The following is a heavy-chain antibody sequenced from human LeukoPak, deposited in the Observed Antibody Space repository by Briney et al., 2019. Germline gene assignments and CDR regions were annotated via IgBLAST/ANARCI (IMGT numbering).Heavy chain of an antibody. CDR3: AKTTTYDILTGYNYFDY. CDR1: GFTFSSYA. Sequence: GGSLRLSCAASGFTFSSYAMSWVRQAPGKGLEWVSAISGSGGSTYYADSVKGRFTISRDNSKNTLYLQMNSLRAEDTAVYYCAKTTTYDILTGYNYFDYWGQGTLVTVSP. J-gene: IGHJ4*02. V-gene: IGHV3-23*01. CDR2: ISGSGGST. D-gene: IGHD3-9*01.